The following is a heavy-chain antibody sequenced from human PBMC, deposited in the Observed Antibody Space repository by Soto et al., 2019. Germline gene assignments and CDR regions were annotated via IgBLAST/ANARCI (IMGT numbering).Heavy chain of an antibody. CDR3: ARERSRIAVAGTFDY. CDR1: GFTFSSYA. CDR2: ISYDGSNK. D-gene: IGHD6-19*01. V-gene: IGHV3-30-3*01. Sequence: PGGSLRLSCAASGFTFSSYAMHWVRQAPGKGLEWVAVISYDGSNKYYADSVKGRFTISRDNSKNTLYLQMNSLRAEDTAVYYCARERSRIAVAGTFDYWGQGTLVTVSS. J-gene: IGHJ4*02.